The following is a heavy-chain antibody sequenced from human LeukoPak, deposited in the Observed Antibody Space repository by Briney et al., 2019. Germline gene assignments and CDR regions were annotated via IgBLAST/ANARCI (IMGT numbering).Heavy chain of an antibody. CDR1: GFTFSSYG. CDR2: IWYDGSNK. D-gene: IGHD2-21*02. J-gene: IGHJ4*02. V-gene: IGHV3-33*06. CDR3: AKAPHTLAYCGGDCYSYFDY. Sequence: GGSLRLSCAASGFTFSSYGMHWVRQAPGKGLEWVAVIWYDGSNKYYADSVKGRFTISRDNSKNTLYLQMSSLRAEDTAVYYCAKAPHTLAYCGGDCYSYFDYWGQGTLVTVSS.